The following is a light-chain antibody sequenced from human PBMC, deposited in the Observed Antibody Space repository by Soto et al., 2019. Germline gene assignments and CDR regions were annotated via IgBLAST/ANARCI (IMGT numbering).Light chain of an antibody. Sequence: QSALTQPASVSGSPGRSITISCTGSSSDVGGYNCVSWYQQHPGKAPKLIIYEVSNRPSGISNRFSGSKSANTASLTISGLQAEDEAEYYCSSYTSISSLGGVFGGGTNLTVL. CDR1: SSDVGGYNC. CDR3: SSYTSISSLGGV. J-gene: IGLJ3*02. V-gene: IGLV2-14*01. CDR2: EVS.